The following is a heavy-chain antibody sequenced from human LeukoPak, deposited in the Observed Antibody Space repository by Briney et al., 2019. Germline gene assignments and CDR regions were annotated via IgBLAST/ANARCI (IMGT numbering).Heavy chain of an antibody. CDR2: IYYSGST. J-gene: IGHJ4*02. D-gene: IGHD3-10*01. CDR1: AGSISSYY. Sequence: SETLSLTCTVSAGSISSYYRSWVRQPPGRGLEWIGHIYYSGSTNYNPSLKSRVTISVDTSKNQFSLKLRSVTAADTAVYYCARRGSGNYSPFDYWGQGTLVTVSS. V-gene: IGHV4-59*08. CDR3: ARRGSGNYSPFDY.